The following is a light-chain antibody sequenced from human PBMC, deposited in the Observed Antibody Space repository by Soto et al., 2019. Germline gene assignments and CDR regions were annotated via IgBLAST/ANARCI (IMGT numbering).Light chain of an antibody. J-gene: IGKJ1*01. CDR1: QSVSTNF. Sequence: EIVLTQSPGTLSLSPGEGATLSCRASQSVSTNFFAWYQQKPGQAPRLLIYGASTRATGIPDRFSGSGSGTGFSLTISRQEPEDFAAYYFQQYGRTSWTFGQGTKVAIK. CDR3: QQYGRTSWT. V-gene: IGKV3-20*01. CDR2: GAS.